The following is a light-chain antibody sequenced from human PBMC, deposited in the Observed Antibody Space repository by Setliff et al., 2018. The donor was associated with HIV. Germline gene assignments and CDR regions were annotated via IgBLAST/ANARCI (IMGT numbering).Light chain of an antibody. Sequence: LAQPASVSGSPGQSITISCSGTSSDVGGYNYVSWYQQHPGKAPKLIIYDVTYRPSGVSNRFSGSKSGNTASLTISGLQAEDEADYYCCSYRTNITGVFGGGTKGTVL. CDR1: SSDVGGYNY. V-gene: IGLV2-14*03. CDR2: DVT. J-gene: IGLJ3*02. CDR3: CSYRTNITGV.